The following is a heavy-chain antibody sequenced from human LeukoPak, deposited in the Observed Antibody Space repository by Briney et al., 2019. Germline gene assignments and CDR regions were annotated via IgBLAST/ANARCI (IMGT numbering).Heavy chain of an antibody. Sequence: GGSLRLSCAASGFDFHNYVIHWVRQAPGKGLEWVSVIYSGGSTYYADSVKGRFTISRDNSKNTLYLQMNSLRAEDTAVYYCARSPPYSQFDPWGQGTLVTVSS. CDR3: ARSPPYSQFDP. CDR2: IYSGGST. D-gene: IGHD1-26*01. V-gene: IGHV3-53*01. J-gene: IGHJ5*02. CDR1: GFDFHNYV.